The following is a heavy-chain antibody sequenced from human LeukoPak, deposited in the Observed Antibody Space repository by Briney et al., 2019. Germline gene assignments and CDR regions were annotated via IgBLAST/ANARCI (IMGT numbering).Heavy chain of an antibody. J-gene: IGHJ4*02. D-gene: IGHD6-19*01. V-gene: IGHV3-23*01. CDR2: ISGSGDST. Sequence: GGSLRLSCAASGFTFSNYAMSWVRQAPGKGLEWVSSISGSGDSTYYADSVKGRFTISRDNSKNTLYLQMNSLRAEGTAVYYCAKVGSSGWTLYYFDYWGQGTLVTVSS. CDR1: GFTFSNYA. CDR3: AKVGSSGWTLYYFDY.